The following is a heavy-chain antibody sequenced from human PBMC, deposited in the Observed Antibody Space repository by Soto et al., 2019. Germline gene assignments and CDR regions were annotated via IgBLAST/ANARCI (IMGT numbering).Heavy chain of an antibody. CDR3: ARGGGWSGYTYYMDV. CDR2: INAGNGNT. V-gene: IGHV1-3*01. D-gene: IGHD3-3*01. Sequence: ASVKVSCKASGYTFTSYHMHWVRQAPGQRLEWMGWINAGNGNTKYSQKLQGRVTFTRDTSASTAYMELSSLKSEDTAVYYCARGGGWSGYTYYMDVWGKGTTVTVSS. J-gene: IGHJ6*03. CDR1: GYTFTSYH.